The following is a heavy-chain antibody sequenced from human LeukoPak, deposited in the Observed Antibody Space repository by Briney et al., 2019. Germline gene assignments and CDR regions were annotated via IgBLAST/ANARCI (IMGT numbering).Heavy chain of an antibody. V-gene: IGHV3-7*01. J-gene: IGHJ4*02. D-gene: IGHD6-19*01. CDR2: IKQDGSEK. Sequence: GGSLRLSCAASGLTFSDFWMNWVRQAPGKGLEWVASIKQDGSEKYYVDSVKGRFSISRDNAKNSLHLQMNSLRAEDTAVYYCARDHTVDGLVFDYWGQGILVTVSS. CDR1: GLTFSDFW. CDR3: ARDHTVDGLVFDY.